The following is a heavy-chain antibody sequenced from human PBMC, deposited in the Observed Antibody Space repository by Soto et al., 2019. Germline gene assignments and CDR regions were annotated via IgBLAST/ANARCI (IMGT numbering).Heavy chain of an antibody. D-gene: IGHD3-10*01. Sequence: EVQLLESGGGLVQPGGSLRLSCAASGFTFNNYAMTWVRQAPGKGLEWVSAISGGGDTTSYADSVKGRFTDSRDGTKNTLYLQMTSPSAEHTAIYYCAKGRGGPGSLNPRVDLWGQGTLVTVSS. J-gene: IGHJ4*02. CDR3: AKGRGGPGSLNPRVDL. CDR2: ISGGGDTT. V-gene: IGHV3-23*01. CDR1: GFTFNNYA.